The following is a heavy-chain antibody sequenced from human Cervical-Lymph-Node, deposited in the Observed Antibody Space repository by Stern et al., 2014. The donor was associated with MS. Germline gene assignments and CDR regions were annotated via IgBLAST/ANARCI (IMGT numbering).Heavy chain of an antibody. J-gene: IGHJ4*02. CDR2: TKYDGSEK. D-gene: IGHD5-24*01. Sequence: EVQLLESGGGLVQPGGSLRLSCAASGFIFSNSWMSWVRQAPGKGLEWVANTKYDGSEKNYVDSVKGRFTISRDNAKNTLYLQMNSLRAEDTAVYYCARGHIPYAYNYLFDYWGQGTLVTVSS. CDR1: GFIFSNSW. CDR3: ARGHIPYAYNYLFDY. V-gene: IGHV3-7*01.